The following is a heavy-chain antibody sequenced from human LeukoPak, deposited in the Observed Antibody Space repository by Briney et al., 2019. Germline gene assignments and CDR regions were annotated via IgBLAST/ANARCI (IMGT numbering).Heavy chain of an antibody. CDR3: TRMTTGHDY. D-gene: IGHD4-17*01. Sequence: SETLSLTCAVSGVSFDDYYWSWVRQAPGKGLEWIGEINHSGYTNDSPSLKSRVTLSIDTSRKQFSLNLRSVTVADAGIYYCTRMTTGHDYWGQRTLVTVSS. J-gene: IGHJ4*02. CDR2: INHSGYT. V-gene: IGHV4-34*01. CDR1: GVSFDDYY.